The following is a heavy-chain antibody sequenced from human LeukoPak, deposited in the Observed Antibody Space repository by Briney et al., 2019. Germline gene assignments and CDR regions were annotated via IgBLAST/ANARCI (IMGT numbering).Heavy chain of an antibody. J-gene: IGHJ4*02. Sequence: SETLSLTCAVYGGSFSGYYWSWIRQPPGKGLEWIGEINHSGSTNYNPSLKSRVTISVDTSKNQFSLKLSSVTAADTAVYYCARSSSWDLDYWGQGTLVTVSS. V-gene: IGHV4-34*01. D-gene: IGHD6-13*01. CDR2: INHSGST. CDR1: GGSFSGYY. CDR3: ARSSSWDLDY.